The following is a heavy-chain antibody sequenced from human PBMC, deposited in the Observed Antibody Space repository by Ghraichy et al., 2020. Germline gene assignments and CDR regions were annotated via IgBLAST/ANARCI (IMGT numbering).Heavy chain of an antibody. Sequence: ASVKVSCKASGYTFTGYYMHWVRQAPGQGLEWMGWINPNSGGTNYAQKFQGRVTMTRDTSISTAYMELSRLRSDDTAVYYCARGGHYDILTGYYPHYYYGMDVWGQGTTVTVSS. D-gene: IGHD3-9*01. J-gene: IGHJ6*02. CDR3: ARGGHYDILTGYYPHYYYGMDV. V-gene: IGHV1-2*02. CDR2: INPNSGGT. CDR1: GYTFTGYY.